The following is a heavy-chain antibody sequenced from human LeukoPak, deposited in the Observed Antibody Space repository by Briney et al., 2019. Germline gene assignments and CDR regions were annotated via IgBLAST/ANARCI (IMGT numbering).Heavy chain of an antibody. D-gene: IGHD5-18*01. CDR3: ARDVGYSYDFDYYYMDV. J-gene: IGHJ6*03. CDR2: IYYSGST. V-gene: IGHV4-59*01. Sequence: SETLSLTCTVSGGSISSYYWSWIRQPPGKGLEWIGYIYYSGSTNYNPSLKSRVTISVDTSKNQFSLKLSSVTAADTAVYYCARDVGYSYDFDYYYMDVWRKGTTVTVSS. CDR1: GGSISSYY.